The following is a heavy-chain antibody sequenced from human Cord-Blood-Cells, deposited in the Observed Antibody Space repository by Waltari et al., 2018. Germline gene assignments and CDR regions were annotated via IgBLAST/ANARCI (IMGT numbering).Heavy chain of an antibody. J-gene: IGHJ1*01. CDR1: GSSISSSSYY. D-gene: IGHD6-19*01. CDR3: ARQVTSSGWYVTEYFQH. Sequence: QLQLQESGPGLVKPSETLSLTCTVSGSSISSSSYYWGWIRQPPGKGLEWIGSIYYSGSTYYNPSLKSRVTISVDTSKNQFSLKLSSVTAADTAVYYCARQVTSSGWYVTEYFQHWGQGTLVTVSS. V-gene: IGHV4-39*07. CDR2: IYYSGST.